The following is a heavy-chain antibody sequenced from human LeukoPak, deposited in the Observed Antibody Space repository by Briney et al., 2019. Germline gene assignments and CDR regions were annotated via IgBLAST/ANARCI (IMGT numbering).Heavy chain of an antibody. CDR2: IKSKTDGGTT. CDR3: ARDWYDNSDAFDI. Sequence: GGSLRLSCAASGFTFSNAWMSWVRQAPGKGLEWVGRIKSKTDGGTTDYAAPVKGRFTISRDNAKNSLYLQMNSLRAEDTAVYYCARDWYDNSDAFDIWGQGTMVTVSS. J-gene: IGHJ3*02. CDR1: GFTFSNAW. V-gene: IGHV3-15*01. D-gene: IGHD3-9*01.